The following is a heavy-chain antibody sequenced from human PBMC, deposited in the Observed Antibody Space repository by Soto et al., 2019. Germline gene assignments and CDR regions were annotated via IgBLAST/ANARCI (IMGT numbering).Heavy chain of an antibody. D-gene: IGHD2-8*01. CDR1: DFSLSGFY. J-gene: IGHJ4*02. V-gene: IGHV3-11*06. CDR2: ISMSGSYK. Sequence: PGGSLRLSWVGSDFSLSGFYMSWVRQAPGKGLEWLSFISMSGSYKTYAASVEGRFTISRDNVKNILYLQMDSLRVEDTAVYYCASRGHCSNGQCHPFDYWGQGTQVTVSS. CDR3: ASRGHCSNGQCHPFDY.